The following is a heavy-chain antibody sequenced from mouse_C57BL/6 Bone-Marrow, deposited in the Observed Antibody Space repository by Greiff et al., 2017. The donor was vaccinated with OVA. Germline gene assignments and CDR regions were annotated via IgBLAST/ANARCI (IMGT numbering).Heavy chain of an antibody. CDR3: ARGDGSHFDY. D-gene: IGHD2-3*01. J-gene: IGHJ2*01. CDR2: ISDGGSYT. V-gene: IGHV5-4*01. Sequence: EVQLVESGGGLVKPGGSLKLSCAASGFTFSSYAMSWVRQTPEKRLEWVATISDGGSYTYYPDNVKGRFTISRDNAKNNLYLQMSHLKSEDTAMYYCARGDGSHFDYWGQGTTLTVSS. CDR1: GFTFSSYA.